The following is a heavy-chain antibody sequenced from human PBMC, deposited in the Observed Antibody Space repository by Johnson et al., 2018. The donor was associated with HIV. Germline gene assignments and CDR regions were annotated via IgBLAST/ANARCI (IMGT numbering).Heavy chain of an antibody. CDR2: IKSKTDGGTT. CDR3: TAHYRNAFDI. Sequence: MQLVESGGNLVQPGGSLRLSCAVSGFTFSSNWMNWVRQAPGKGLEWVGRIKSKTDGGTTDYAAPVKGRFTLSRDDSKNTLFLQMNSLKTEDTALYYCTAHYRNAFDIWGQGTMVTVSS. J-gene: IGHJ3*02. D-gene: IGHD1-26*01. CDR1: GFTFSSNW. V-gene: IGHV3-15*01.